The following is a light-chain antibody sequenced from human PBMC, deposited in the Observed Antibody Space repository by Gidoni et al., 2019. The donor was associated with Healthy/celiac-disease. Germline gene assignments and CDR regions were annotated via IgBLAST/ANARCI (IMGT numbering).Light chain of an antibody. J-gene: IGLJ2*01. CDR2: EVS. CDR1: SCDVGGYNY. Sequence: QSALTQPASVSGSPGQSITISCTGTSCDVGGYNYVSWYQQHPGKAPKLMIYEVSNRPSGVSNRFSGSKSGNTASLTISGLQAEDEADYYCSSYTSSSTSVVFGGGTKLTVL. V-gene: IGLV2-14*01. CDR3: SSYTSSSTSVV.